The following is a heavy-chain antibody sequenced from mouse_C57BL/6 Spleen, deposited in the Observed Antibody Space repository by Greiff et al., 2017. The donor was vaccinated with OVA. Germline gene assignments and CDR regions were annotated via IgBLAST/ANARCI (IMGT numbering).Heavy chain of an antibody. CDR3: ARGGLLRHAMDY. CDR1: GFTFSSYA. V-gene: IGHV5-4*03. J-gene: IGHJ4*01. D-gene: IGHD1-2*01. CDR2: ISDGGSYT. Sequence: EVKLVESGGDLVKPGGSLKLSCAASGFTFSSYAMSWVRQTPEKRLEWVATISDGGSYTYYPDNVKGRFTISRDNAKNNLYLQMSHLKSEDTAMYYCARGGLLRHAMDYWGQGTSVTVSS.